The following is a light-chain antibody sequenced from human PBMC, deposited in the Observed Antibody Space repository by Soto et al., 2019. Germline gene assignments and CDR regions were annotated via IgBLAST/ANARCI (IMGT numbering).Light chain of an antibody. V-gene: IGLV1-47*01. Sequence: QSVLTPPPSASGTPGQRVTISCSGSSSNIGSNYVYWYQQFPGSAPKLLIYRNDQRPSGVPDRFSGSKSGTSASLAISGPRSEDEADYYCAAWDDSLSAVVFGGGTKVTVL. J-gene: IGLJ2*01. CDR1: SSNIGSNY. CDR2: RND. CDR3: AAWDDSLSAVV.